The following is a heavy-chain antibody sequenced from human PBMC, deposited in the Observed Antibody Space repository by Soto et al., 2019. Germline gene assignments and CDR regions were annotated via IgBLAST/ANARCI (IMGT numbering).Heavy chain of an antibody. CDR2: IFSNDEK. V-gene: IGHV2-26*01. D-gene: IGHD6-6*01. CDR3: ARIHEYSSSSRMGYYYGMDV. J-gene: IGHJ6*02. Sequence: QVTLKESGPVLVKPTETLTLTCTVSGFSLSNARMGVSWIRQPPGKALEWLAHIFSNDEKSYSTSLKSRLTISKDTSKSQVVLTMTNMDPVDTATYYRARIHEYSSSSRMGYYYGMDVWGQGTTVTVSS. CDR1: GFSLSNARMG.